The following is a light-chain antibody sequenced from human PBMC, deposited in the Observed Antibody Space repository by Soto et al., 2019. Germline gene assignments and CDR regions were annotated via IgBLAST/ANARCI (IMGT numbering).Light chain of an antibody. J-gene: IGKJ4*01. CDR1: QSITTF. Sequence: DIQMIQFPRSLSASVGDSVTITCRASQSITTFLNWYRQKPGKAPEVLIFTASNLESGVPPRFSGGGSGTDFTLTISSLQPEDFATYFCQQSYNAPRTFGGGTKVEI. V-gene: IGKV1-39*01. CDR2: TAS. CDR3: QQSYNAPRT.